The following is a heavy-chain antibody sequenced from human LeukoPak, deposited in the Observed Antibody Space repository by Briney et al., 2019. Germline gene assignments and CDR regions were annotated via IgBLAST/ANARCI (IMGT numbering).Heavy chain of an antibody. J-gene: IGHJ4*02. CDR2: INHSGST. Sequence: SETLSLTCAVYGGSFSGYYWSWIRQPPGKGLEWIGEINHSGSTNYNPSLKSRVTISVDTFKNQFSLKLSSVTAADTAVYYCARSRSLRWGLDYWGQGTLVTVSS. CDR1: GGSFSGYY. D-gene: IGHD4-23*01. V-gene: IGHV4-34*01. CDR3: ARSRSLRWGLDY.